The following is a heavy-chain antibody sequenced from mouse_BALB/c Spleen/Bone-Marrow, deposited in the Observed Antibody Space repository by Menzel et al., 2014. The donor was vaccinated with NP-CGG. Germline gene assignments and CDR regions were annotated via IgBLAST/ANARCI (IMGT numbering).Heavy chain of an antibody. V-gene: IGHV1-4*01. J-gene: IGHJ3*01. CDR1: GYTFDYYT. CDR3: AREVYGSWFAY. Sequence: VQLQEPGAELARPGASVKMSCKASGYTFDYYTVQWVKQRPGQGLEWIGYINPSSGYTNYNQKFKDRATLTADKSSSTAYMQLSSLTSEDSAVYYCAREVYGSWFAYWGQGTLVTVSA. D-gene: IGHD2-2*01. CDR2: INPSSGYT.